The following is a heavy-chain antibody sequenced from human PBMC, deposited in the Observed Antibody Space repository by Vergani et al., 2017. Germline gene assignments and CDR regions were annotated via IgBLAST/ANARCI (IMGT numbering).Heavy chain of an antibody. Sequence: QVQLQQWGAGLLKPSETLSLTCAVYGGSFSGYYWSWIRQPPGKGLEWIGYIYYSGSTYYNPSLKSRVTISVDTSKNQFSLKLSSVTAADTAVYYCARSLYYPSDSTDSYWFDPWGQGTLVTVSS. J-gene: IGHJ5*02. CDR1: GGSFSGYY. CDR2: IYYSGST. V-gene: IGHV4-34*01. D-gene: IGHD2-8*01. CDR3: ARSLYYPSDSTDSYWFDP.